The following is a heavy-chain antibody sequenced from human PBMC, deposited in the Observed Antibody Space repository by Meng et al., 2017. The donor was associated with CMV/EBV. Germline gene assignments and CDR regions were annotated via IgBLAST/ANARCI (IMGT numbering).Heavy chain of an antibody. J-gene: IGHJ6*02. CDR2: ISWDCGST. CDR3: AKGGLQSYYDFLTYGMDV. D-gene: IGHD3-9*01. CDR1: GFTFDDYA. V-gene: IGHV3-43D*03. Sequence: GESLKISCAASGFTFDDYAMHRVRQAPGKGLEWVSLISWDCGSTYYADSVKGRFIISRDNSKNSLYLQINSLRAEDTALYYCAKGGLQSYYDFLTYGMDVWGQGTTVTVSS.